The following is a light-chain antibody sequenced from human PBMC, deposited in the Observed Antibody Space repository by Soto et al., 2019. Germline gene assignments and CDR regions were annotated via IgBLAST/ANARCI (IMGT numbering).Light chain of an antibody. Sequence: QSVLTQPPSASGTPGQRVTISCSGSSSNIGNNLVSWYQQLPGAAPKLLIYTNNQRPSGVPDRFSDSKSGSSASLAISGLQSEDEANYCCATWDDSLSAYVFGSGTKLTVL. J-gene: IGLJ1*01. V-gene: IGLV1-44*01. CDR1: SSNIGNNL. CDR2: TNN. CDR3: ATWDDSLSAYV.